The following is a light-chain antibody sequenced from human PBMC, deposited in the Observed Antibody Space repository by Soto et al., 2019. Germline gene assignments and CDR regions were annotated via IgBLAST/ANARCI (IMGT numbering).Light chain of an antibody. CDR1: QGISTY. V-gene: IGKV1-39*01. Sequence: DIHMTQSPSSLSASVLDIVTITFLASQGISTYLNWYHQKPGKAPKLLIYAASSLQSGVPSRFSGSGSETDFTLTISSLQPEDFATYSCQQSYSTTWTFGQGTKVDIK. CDR2: AAS. CDR3: QQSYSTTWT. J-gene: IGKJ1*01.